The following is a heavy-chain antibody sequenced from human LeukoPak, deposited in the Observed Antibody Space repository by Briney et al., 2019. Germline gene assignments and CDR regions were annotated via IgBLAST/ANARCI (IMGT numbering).Heavy chain of an antibody. CDR3: ARTDYFGSGSYPS. Sequence: GESLKISCRVPGYRFTNYWIAWVRQMPGKGLEWMGIIYPGDSDTRYSPSFQGQVTISADKSISTAYLQWSGLKASDTAMYYCARTDYFGSGSYPSWGQGTLVTVSS. CDR1: GYRFTNYW. J-gene: IGHJ5*02. V-gene: IGHV5-51*01. CDR2: IYPGDSDT. D-gene: IGHD3-10*01.